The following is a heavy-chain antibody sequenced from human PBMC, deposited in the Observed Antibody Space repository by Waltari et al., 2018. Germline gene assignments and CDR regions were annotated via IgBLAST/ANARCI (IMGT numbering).Heavy chain of an antibody. J-gene: IGHJ4*02. Sequence: QVQLVQSGAEVKKPGSSVKVSCKASGGTFSSSSISWVRQAPGQGLEWMGGIIPIFGTANYAQKFQGRVTITADESTSTAYMELSSLRSEDTAVYYCARDRYGSGRPGYFDYWGQGTLITVSS. V-gene: IGHV1-69*12. D-gene: IGHD3-10*01. CDR1: GGTFSSSS. CDR2: IIPIFGTA. CDR3: ARDRYGSGRPGYFDY.